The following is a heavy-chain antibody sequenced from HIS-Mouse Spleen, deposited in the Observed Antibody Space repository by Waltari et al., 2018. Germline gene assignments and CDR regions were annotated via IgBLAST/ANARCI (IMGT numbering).Heavy chain of an antibody. V-gene: IGHV3-21*01. CDR1: GLTFSRYS. Sequence: EVQLVESGGGLVKPGGSLRLSCAASGLTFSRYSMNWVRQAPGKGLEWVSSISSSSSYIYYADSVKGRFTISRDNAKNSLYLQMNSLRAEDTAVYYCARGYSSSEDYWGQGTLVTVSS. CDR3: ARGYSSSEDY. D-gene: IGHD6-13*01. CDR2: ISSSSSYI. J-gene: IGHJ4*02.